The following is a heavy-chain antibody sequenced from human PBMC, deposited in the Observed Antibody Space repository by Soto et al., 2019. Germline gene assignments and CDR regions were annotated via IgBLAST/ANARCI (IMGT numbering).Heavy chain of an antibody. D-gene: IGHD6-19*01. CDR1: GYTFTGYY. CDR3: AGVGGGSSGLFWGVDAFDI. CDR2: INPNSGGT. J-gene: IGHJ3*02. V-gene: IGHV1-2*02. Sequence: ASVKVSCKASGYTFTGYYMHWVRQAPGQGLEWMGWINPNSGGTNYAQKFQGRVTMTRDTSISTAYMELSRLRSDDTAVYYCAGVGGGSSGLFWGVDAFDIWGQGTMVTVSS.